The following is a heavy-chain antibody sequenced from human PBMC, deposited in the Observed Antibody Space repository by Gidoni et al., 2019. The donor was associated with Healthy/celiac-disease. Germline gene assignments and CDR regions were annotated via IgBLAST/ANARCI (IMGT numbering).Heavy chain of an antibody. V-gene: IGHV3-9*01. CDR3: AKDRYSSGWKSAFDI. D-gene: IGHD6-19*01. Sequence: EVQLVESGGGLVQPGRSLRLACAASGFTFDDYAMHWVRQAPGKGLEGVAGISWNSGSIGYADSVKGRFTISRDNAKNSLYLQMNSLRAEDTALYYCAKDRYSSGWKSAFDIWGQGTMVTVSS. CDR2: ISWNSGSI. J-gene: IGHJ3*02. CDR1: GFTFDDYA.